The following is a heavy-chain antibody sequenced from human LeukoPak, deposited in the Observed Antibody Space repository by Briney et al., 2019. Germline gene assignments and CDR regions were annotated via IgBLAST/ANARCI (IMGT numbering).Heavy chain of an antibody. J-gene: IGHJ4*02. D-gene: IGHD4-23*01. CDR2: IYYSGST. Sequence: SETLSLTCTVSGGSISSYYWSWIRQPPGKGLEWIGYIYYSGSTNYNPSLKSRVTISVDTSKNQFSLKLSSVTAADTAVYYCARAVYGGKIFDYWGQGTLVTVSS. V-gene: IGHV4-59*01. CDR1: GGSISSYY. CDR3: ARAVYGGKIFDY.